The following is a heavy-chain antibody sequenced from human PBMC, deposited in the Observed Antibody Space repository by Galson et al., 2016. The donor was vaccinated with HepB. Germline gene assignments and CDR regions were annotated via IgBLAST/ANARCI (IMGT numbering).Heavy chain of an antibody. J-gene: IGHJ4*02. Sequence: SLRLSCATSGFFFSGRAMSWVRQAPGKELEWVSGINRYGGTTGYAASVKGWFTISRDNSNNTLYLQLNSLRTEDTAVYYCARDDYSGGRGSPDYWGQGTLVTVSS. D-gene: IGHD4/OR15-4a*01. CDR2: INRYGGTT. V-gene: IGHV3-23*01. CDR1: GFFFSGRA. CDR3: ARDDYSGGRGSPDY.